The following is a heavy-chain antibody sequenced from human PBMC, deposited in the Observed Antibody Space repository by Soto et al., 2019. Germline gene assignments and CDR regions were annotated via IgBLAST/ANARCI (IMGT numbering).Heavy chain of an antibody. D-gene: IGHD1-26*01. CDR3: ARDSQWVLQDYFDY. CDR2: MYSSGNT. J-gene: IGHJ4*02. Sequence: NPSETLSLTCTISGGSISSYFWTWVRQPAGKGLEWIGRMYSSGNTNYNPSLKSRVTMSIDRSRNQFSLELSSVTAADTAVYYCARDSQWVLQDYFDYWGQGTMVTVSS. CDR1: GGSISSYF. V-gene: IGHV4-4*07.